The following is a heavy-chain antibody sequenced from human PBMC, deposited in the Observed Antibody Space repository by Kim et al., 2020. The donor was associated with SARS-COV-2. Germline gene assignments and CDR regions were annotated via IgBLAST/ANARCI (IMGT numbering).Heavy chain of an antibody. CDR1: GGSISSYY. D-gene: IGHD3-3*01. V-gene: IGHV4-59*01. CDR3: ARVVGVTIFGVVTSSYFDY. J-gene: IGHJ4*02. CDR2: IYYSGST. Sequence: SETLSLTCTVSGGSISSYYWSWIRQPPGKGLEWIGYIYYSGSTNYNPSLKSRVTISVDTSKNQFSLKLSSVTAADTAVYYCARVVGVTIFGVVTSSYFDYWGQGTLVTVSS.